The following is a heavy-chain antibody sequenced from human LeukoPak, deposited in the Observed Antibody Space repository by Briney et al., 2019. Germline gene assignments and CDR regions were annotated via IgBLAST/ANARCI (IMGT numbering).Heavy chain of an antibody. J-gene: IGHJ4*02. Sequence: SVKISCKASGGTFSSYAISWVRQAPGQGLEWMGRIIPILGIANYAQKFQGRVTITADKSTSTAYMELSSLRSEDTAVYYCAGRTIAVADYFDYWGQGTLVTVSS. CDR3: AGRTIAVADYFDY. CDR1: GGTFSSYA. V-gene: IGHV1-69*04. D-gene: IGHD6-19*01. CDR2: IIPILGIA.